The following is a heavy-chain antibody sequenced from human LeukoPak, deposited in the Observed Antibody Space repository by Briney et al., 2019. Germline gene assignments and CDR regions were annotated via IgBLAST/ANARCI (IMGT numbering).Heavy chain of an antibody. Sequence: GGSLRLSCAASGFTFSSYAMTWVRQAPGKGLEWVSTIINSGATTYYADSVKGRFTISRDNSKNPLDLQMNSLRAEDTAAYYCAKDIHGDYGGLDYWGQGTLVTVSS. V-gene: IGHV3-23*01. J-gene: IGHJ4*02. D-gene: IGHD4-17*01. CDR3: AKDIHGDYGGLDY. CDR1: GFTFSSYA. CDR2: IINSGATT.